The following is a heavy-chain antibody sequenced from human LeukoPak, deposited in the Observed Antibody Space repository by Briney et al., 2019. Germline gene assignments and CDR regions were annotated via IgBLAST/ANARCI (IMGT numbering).Heavy chain of an antibody. V-gene: IGHV3-48*03. Sequence: PGGSLRLSCAAPGFTFSSYEMNWVRQAPGQGLEWVSYISSSGNAIYYADSVKGRFTISRDNAKNSLYLQMNSLRAEDTAVYYCARIGYGVSFDYWGQGTLVTVSS. CDR1: GFTFSSYE. D-gene: IGHD4/OR15-4a*01. J-gene: IGHJ4*02. CDR3: ARIGYGVSFDY. CDR2: ISSSGNAI.